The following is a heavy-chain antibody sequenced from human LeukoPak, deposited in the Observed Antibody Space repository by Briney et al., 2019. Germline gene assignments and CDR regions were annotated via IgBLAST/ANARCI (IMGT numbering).Heavy chain of an antibody. V-gene: IGHV1-46*01. CDR3: ARGGLVLLWFGELGIDWFDP. J-gene: IGHJ5*02. D-gene: IGHD3-10*01. CDR1: GYTFTSYY. CDR2: INPSGGST. Sequence: ASVKVSCKASGYTFTSYYMHWVRQAPGQGLEWMGIINPSGGSTSYARKFQGRVTMTRDTSTSTVYMDMSSLRSEDTAVYYCARGGLVLLWFGELGIDWFDPWAQGTLVTVSS.